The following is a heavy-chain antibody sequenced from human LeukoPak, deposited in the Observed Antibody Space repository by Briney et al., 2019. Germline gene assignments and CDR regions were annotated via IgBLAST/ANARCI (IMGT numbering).Heavy chain of an antibody. CDR2: IYTSGST. D-gene: IGHD2-2*01. J-gene: IGHJ4*02. CDR1: GASVNSGNYY. Sequence: PSETLSLTCTVSGASVNSGNYYWTWIRQPAGKRLEWIGRIYTSGSTNYNPSLKSRVTISVDTSKNQFSLKLSSVTAADTAVYYCARVPLHCSSTSCPDLYYFDYWGQGTLVTVSS. CDR3: ARVPLHCSSTSCPDLYYFDY. V-gene: IGHV4-61*10.